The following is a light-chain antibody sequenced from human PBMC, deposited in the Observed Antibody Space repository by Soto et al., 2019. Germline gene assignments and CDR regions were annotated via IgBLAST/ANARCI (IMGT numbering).Light chain of an antibody. J-gene: IGLJ1*01. CDR1: SSDVGGYNF. CDR3: SSYAGNDNFSV. V-gene: IGLV2-8*01. CDR2: EVS. Sequence: QSVLTQPPSASGSPGQSVTISCTGTSSDVGGYNFVSWYQHHPGKAPKLMIYEVSKRPSGVPDRFSGSKSGNTASLTVSGHQPQDEAHYYCSSYAGNDNFSVCGAGTKVTGL.